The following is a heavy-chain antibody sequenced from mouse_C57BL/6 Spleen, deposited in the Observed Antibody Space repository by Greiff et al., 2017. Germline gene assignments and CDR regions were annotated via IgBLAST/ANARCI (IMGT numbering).Heavy chain of an antibody. J-gene: IGHJ3*01. CDR1: GYTFTSSW. D-gene: IGHD4-1*01. Sequence: VQLHQPGAELVRPGSSVKLSCKASGYTFTSSWMGWVKQRPGQGLEWIGNIYPSDSETHYNQKFKDKATLTVDKSSSTAYMQLSSLTSEDSAVYYYAGAGTWFGDWGQGTRVTVSS. CDR2: IYPSDSET. V-gene: IGHV1-61*01. CDR3: AGAGTWFGD.